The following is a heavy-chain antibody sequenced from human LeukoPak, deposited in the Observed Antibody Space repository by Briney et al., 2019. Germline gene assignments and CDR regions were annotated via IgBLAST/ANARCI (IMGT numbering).Heavy chain of an antibody. J-gene: IGHJ6*02. V-gene: IGHV4-59*01. D-gene: IGHD6-13*01. CDR3: ARVRAAAGTAHPLYYGMDV. CDR2: IYYSGST. CDR1: GGSISSYY. Sequence: SETLSLICTVSGGSISSYYWSWIRQPPGKGLEWIGYIYYSGSTNYNPSLKSRVTISVDTSKNQFSLKLSSVTAADTAVYYCARVRAAAGTAHPLYYGMDVWGQGTTVTVSS.